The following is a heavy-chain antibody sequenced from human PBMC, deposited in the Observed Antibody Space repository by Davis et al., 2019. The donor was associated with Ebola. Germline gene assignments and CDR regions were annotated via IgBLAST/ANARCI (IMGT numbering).Heavy chain of an antibody. D-gene: IGHD6-13*01. CDR2: IYRHGNT. V-gene: IGHV4-30-2*01. CDR3: ARRGTSSWYAGWFDP. CDR1: DGSISSGGYS. Sequence: LRLSCAVSDGSISSGGYSWSWIRQPPGKGLEWIGYIYRHGNTYYNPSLKSRLTISVDRSKNQFSLELTSVTAADTAVYYCARRGTSSWYAGWFDPWGQGTLVTVSS. J-gene: IGHJ5*02.